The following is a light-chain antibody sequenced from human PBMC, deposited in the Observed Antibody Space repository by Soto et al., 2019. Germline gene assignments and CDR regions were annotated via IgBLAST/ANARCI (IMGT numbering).Light chain of an antibody. Sequence: EIVLTQSPGTLSLSPGERATLSCTASQSVSSNYLAWYQQKPGQAPRLLLYGASSRATGIPDRFSGSGSGTDFTLTISRLEPEDFAVYYCQQYGGSPRTFGQGTKVEIK. V-gene: IGKV3-20*01. CDR1: QSVSSNY. CDR2: GAS. CDR3: QQYGGSPRT. J-gene: IGKJ1*01.